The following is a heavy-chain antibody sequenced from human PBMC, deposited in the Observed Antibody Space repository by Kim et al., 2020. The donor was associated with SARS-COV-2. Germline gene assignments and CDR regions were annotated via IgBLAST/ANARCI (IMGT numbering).Heavy chain of an antibody. D-gene: IGHD3-3*01. Sequence: GGSLRLSSAASGFTFSDYYMSWIRQAPGKGLEWVSYISSSSSYTNYADSVKGRFTISRDNAKNSLFLQMNSLRAEDTAVYYCARAGFGVVIIHFDSWGQGTLVTVSS. V-gene: IGHV3-11*05. CDR1: GFTFSDYY. CDR2: ISSSSSYT. J-gene: IGHJ4*02. CDR3: ARAGFGVVIIHFDS.